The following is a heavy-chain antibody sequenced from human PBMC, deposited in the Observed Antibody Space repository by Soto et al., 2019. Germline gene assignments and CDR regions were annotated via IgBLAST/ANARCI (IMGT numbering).Heavy chain of an antibody. D-gene: IGHD5-18*01. V-gene: IGHV3-30*18. Sequence: ESGGGVVQPGRSLRLSCAASGFTFSSYGIHWVRQAPGKGLEWVALISYDGTDKYYADSVKGRFTISRGNSKNTLYLQMSSLGPEDTAVYYCVKERYAQLWLEDYGMDVWGQGTTVTV. CDR2: ISYDGTDK. CDR1: GFTFSSYG. CDR3: VKERYAQLWLEDYGMDV. J-gene: IGHJ6*02.